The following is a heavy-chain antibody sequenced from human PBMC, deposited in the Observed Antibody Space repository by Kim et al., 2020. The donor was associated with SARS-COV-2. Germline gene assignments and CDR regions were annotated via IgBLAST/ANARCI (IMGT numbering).Heavy chain of an antibody. J-gene: IGHJ6*02. CDR1: GFTFSSYG. CDR3: AKDKMVTIFGVDYYYGMDV. CDR2: ISYDGSNK. Sequence: GGSLRLSCAASGFTFSSYGMHWVRQAPGKGLEWVAVISYDGSNKYYADSVKGRFTISRDNSKNTLYLQMNSLRAEDTAVYYCAKDKMVTIFGVDYYYGMDVWGQGTTVTVSS. D-gene: IGHD3-3*01. V-gene: IGHV3-30*18.